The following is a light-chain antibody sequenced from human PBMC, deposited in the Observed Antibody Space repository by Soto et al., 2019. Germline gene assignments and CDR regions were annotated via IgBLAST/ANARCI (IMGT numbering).Light chain of an antibody. Sequence: DIVMTQSPDSLTASLGERATINCKSSQSLLYSYTKKNQLGWYQQKPGQPPKLLIYWASTRESGVPDRFGGSGSGTNFTLTISRLQAEDVAVYYCQQFYATPPTFGHGTKVEIK. CDR2: WAS. V-gene: IGKV4-1*01. J-gene: IGKJ1*01. CDR1: QSLLYSYTKKNQ. CDR3: QQFYATPPT.